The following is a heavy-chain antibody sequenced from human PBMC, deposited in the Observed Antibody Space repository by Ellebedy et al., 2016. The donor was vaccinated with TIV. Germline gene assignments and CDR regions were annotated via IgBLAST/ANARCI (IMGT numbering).Heavy chain of an antibody. CDR1: GFTFSDYS. CDR3: ARSVQWYFDL. CDR2: MTGSTTTI. Sequence: GGSLRLSCAASGFTFSDYSMNWVRQAPGKGLEWIAYMTGSTTTIYYADSVKGRFTISRVNAKNSLCLQMNSLRDEDTAVYYCARSVQWYFDLWGRGTQVTVSS. J-gene: IGHJ2*01. V-gene: IGHV3-48*02.